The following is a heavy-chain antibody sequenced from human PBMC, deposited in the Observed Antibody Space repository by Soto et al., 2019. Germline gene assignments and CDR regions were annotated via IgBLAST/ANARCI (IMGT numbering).Heavy chain of an antibody. J-gene: IGHJ6*02. D-gene: IGHD3-10*01. CDR1: GFTFSSYW. CDR3: ARDLSITMVRGVKIYGMDV. Sequence: GGSLRLSCAASGFTFSSYWMHWVRQAPGKGLVWVSRINSDGSSTSYADSVKGRFTISRDNSKNTLYLQMNSLRAEDTAVYYCARDLSITMVRGVKIYGMDVWGQGTTVTVSS. V-gene: IGHV3-74*01. CDR2: INSDGSST.